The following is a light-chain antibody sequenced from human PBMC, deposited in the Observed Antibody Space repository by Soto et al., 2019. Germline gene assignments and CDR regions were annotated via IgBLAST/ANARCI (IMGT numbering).Light chain of an antibody. V-gene: IGKV1-39*01. J-gene: IGKJ1*01. CDR2: AAS. CDR3: QQSYSTPRT. CDR1: QSLSSY. Sequence: DIQMTQSPSSLSASVGDRVTITCRASQSLSSYLNWYQQKPGKAPKLLIYAASSLQSGVPSRFSGSGSGTDFTLTISSLQPEDFATYYCQQSYSTPRTCGQGTKVDIK.